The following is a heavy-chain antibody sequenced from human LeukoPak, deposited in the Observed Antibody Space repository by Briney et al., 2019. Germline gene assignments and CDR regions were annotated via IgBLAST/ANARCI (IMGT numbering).Heavy chain of an antibody. CDR1: GGAFSGYY. V-gene: IGHV4-34*01. D-gene: IGHD4-11*01. CDR3: ARGSRNYNNYEGADY. Sequence: SETLSLTCAVYGGAFSGYYWSWIRQPPGKGLKWIGEINHSGDTKYNPSLKSRVSMSVDVSKDQFSLKLTSLTAADTAVYYCARGSRNYNNYEGADYWGQGTLVTVSS. CDR2: INHSGDT. J-gene: IGHJ4*02.